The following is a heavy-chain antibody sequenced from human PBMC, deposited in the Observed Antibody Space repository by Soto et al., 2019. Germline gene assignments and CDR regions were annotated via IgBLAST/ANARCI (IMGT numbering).Heavy chain of an antibody. CDR1: GFTFSNYG. V-gene: IGHV3-30*18. CDR2: ISYDGSNK. J-gene: IGHJ4*02. D-gene: IGHD6-13*01. Sequence: GGSLRLSCAASGFTFSNYGMHWIRQAPGKGLEWVAVISYDGSNKYYADSVKGRFTISRDNSKNTLYLQMNSLRAEDTAVYYCAKDRSGGSSWYYFDYWGQGTLVTVSS. CDR3: AKDRSGGSSWYYFDY.